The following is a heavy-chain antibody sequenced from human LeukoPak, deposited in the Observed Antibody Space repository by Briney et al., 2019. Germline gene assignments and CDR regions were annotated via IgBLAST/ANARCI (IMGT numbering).Heavy chain of an antibody. CDR3: AGAYQLLFSFYHYYYMDV. J-gene: IGHJ6*03. D-gene: IGHD2-2*01. V-gene: IGHV3-11*01. Sequence: GGSLRLSCAASGFTFSDYYMSWIRQAPGKGLEWISYISSSGSTIYYADSVKGRFTISRDNAKNSLYLQMNSLRAEDTAVYYCAGAYQLLFSFYHYYYMDVWGKGTTVTVSS. CDR1: GFTFSDYY. CDR2: ISSSGSTI.